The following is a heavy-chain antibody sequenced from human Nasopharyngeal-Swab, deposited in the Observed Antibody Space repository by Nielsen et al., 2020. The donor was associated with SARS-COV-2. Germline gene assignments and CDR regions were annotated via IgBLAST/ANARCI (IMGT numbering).Heavy chain of an antibody. CDR3: ASAYGGSYWYFDL. J-gene: IGHJ2*01. V-gene: IGHV3-30-3*01. CDR1: GFTFSSYA. CDR2: ISYDGSNK. D-gene: IGHD4-23*01. Sequence: GESLKISCAASGFTFSSYAMHWVRQAPGKGLEWVAVISYDGSNKYYAASVKGRFTISRDNSKNTLYLQMNSLRAEDTAVYYCASAYGGSYWYFDLWGRGTLVTASP.